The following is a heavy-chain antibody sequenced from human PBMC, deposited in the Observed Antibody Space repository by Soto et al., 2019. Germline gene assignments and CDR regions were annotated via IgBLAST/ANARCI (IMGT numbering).Heavy chain of an antibody. CDR2: IKSKTDGGTT. J-gene: IGHJ6*02. Sequence: PGGSLRLSCAASGFTFSNAWMSWVRQAPGKGLEWVGRIKSKTDGGTTDYAAPVKGRFTISRDDSKNTLYLQMNSLKTEDTAVYYCTTECSSTSCYVDYYYGMDVWGQGTKVTVSS. D-gene: IGHD2-2*01. V-gene: IGHV3-15*01. CDR3: TTECSSTSCYVDYYYGMDV. CDR1: GFTFSNAW.